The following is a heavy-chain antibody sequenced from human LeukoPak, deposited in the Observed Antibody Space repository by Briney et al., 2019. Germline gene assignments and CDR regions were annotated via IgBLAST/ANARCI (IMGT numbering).Heavy chain of an antibody. Sequence: GGSLRLSCAASGFTFSTFAMIWVRQPPGKGLEWVSSIFPSGGEIHYADSVRGRFTISRDNSKSILSLQMNSLRAEDTAVYYCAKGRGLVGATDFDYWGQGTLVTVSS. D-gene: IGHD1-26*01. CDR3: AKGRGLVGATDFDY. CDR1: GFTFSTFA. J-gene: IGHJ4*02. CDR2: IFPSGGEI. V-gene: IGHV3-23*01.